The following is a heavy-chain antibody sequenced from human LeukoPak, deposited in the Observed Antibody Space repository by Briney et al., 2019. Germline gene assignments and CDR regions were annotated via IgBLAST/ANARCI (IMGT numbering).Heavy chain of an antibody. D-gene: IGHD7-27*01. CDR3: ARAWVIARLGDALDM. CDR2: MNPNSGNT. CDR1: GYTFTSYY. V-gene: IGHV1-8*02. J-gene: IGHJ3*02. Sequence: ASVKVSYKASGYTFTSYYMHWVRQATGQGLEWMGWMNPNSGNTGYAQKFQGRVTMTRNTSISTAYMELGSLRSEDTAVYYCARAWVIARLGDALDMWGQGTMVTVYS.